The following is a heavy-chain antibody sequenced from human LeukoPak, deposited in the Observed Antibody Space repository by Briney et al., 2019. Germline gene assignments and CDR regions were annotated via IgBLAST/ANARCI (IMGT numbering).Heavy chain of an antibody. J-gene: IGHJ5*02. Sequence: SETLSLTCAVSGGSISSSHWWSWVRQPPGKGLEWIGEIYHSGSTNYNPSLKSRVTISVDRSKNQFSLKLTSVTAADTAVYYCARVAIAATGQFVWLDPWGQGTLVTVSS. CDR1: GGSISSSHW. CDR2: IYHSGST. V-gene: IGHV4-4*02. CDR3: ARVAIAATGQFVWLDP. D-gene: IGHD2-15*01.